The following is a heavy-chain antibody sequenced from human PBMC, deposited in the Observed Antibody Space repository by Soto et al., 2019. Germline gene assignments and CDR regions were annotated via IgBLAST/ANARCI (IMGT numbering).Heavy chain of an antibody. V-gene: IGHV3-23*01. CDR1: GFTFSSYA. Sequence: GGSLRLSCAASGFTFSSYAMSWVRQAPGKGLEWVSAISGSGGSTYYADSVKGRFTISRDNSKNTLYLQMNSLSAEDTAVYYCANGKQWLVKVAFDKWGQGTVVT. CDR2: ISGSGGST. J-gene: IGHJ3*02. D-gene: IGHD6-19*01. CDR3: ANGKQWLVKVAFDK.